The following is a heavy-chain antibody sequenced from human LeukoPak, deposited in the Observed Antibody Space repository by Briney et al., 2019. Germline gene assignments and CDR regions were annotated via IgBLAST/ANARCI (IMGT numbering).Heavy chain of an antibody. J-gene: IGHJ4*02. CDR1: VGSISSYY. V-gene: IGHV4-59*01. D-gene: IGHD3-10*01. CDR3: AREQMVRGVIITDY. CDR2: IYYSGST. Sequence: LSLTCTASVGSISSYYWSWIRQPPRKGLEWIGYIYYSGSTNYNPSLKSRVTISVDTSKNQFSLKLSSVTAADTAVYYCAREQMVRGVIITDYWGQGTLVTVSS.